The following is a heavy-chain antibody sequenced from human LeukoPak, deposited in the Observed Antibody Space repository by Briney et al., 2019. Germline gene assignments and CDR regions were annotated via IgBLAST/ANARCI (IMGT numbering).Heavy chain of an antibody. J-gene: IGHJ4*02. V-gene: IGHV4-39*01. D-gene: IGHD3-9*01. Sequence: SETLSLTCTVSGGSISSRTYYWGWIRQPPGKGLEWIASIYYSGSTYYNPVLKSRVTISVDTSKNQFSLKLRSVTAADTAVYYCADIYYDILTGYRALAYWGQGTLVTVSS. CDR1: GGSISSRTYY. CDR2: IYYSGST. CDR3: ADIYYDILTGYRALAY.